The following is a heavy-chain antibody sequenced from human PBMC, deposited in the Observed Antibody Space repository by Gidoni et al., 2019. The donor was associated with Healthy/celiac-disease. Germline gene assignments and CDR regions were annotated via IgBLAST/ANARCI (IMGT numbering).Heavy chain of an antibody. D-gene: IGHD3-16*01. CDR3: ARVVDFRGNYFDY. CDR2: TRNKANSYTT. CDR1: VFTFSDHY. V-gene: IGHV3-72*01. J-gene: IGHJ4*02. Sequence: EVQLVESGGGLVQPGGSLRLSCAASVFTFSDHYMDWVRQAPGKGLEWVGRTRNKANSYTTEYAASVKGRFTISRDDSKNSLYLQMNSLKTEDTAVYYCARVVDFRGNYFDYWGQGTLVTVSS.